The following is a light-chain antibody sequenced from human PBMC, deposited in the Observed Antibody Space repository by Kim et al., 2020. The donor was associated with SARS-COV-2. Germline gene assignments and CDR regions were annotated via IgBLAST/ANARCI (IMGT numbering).Light chain of an antibody. J-gene: IGKJ5*01. CDR2: WAS. Sequence: DIVMTQSPDSLAVSLGERATINCKSSQSVLYSSNNKNYLAWYQQKPVQPPELLVYWASTRESGVPDRFSGSGSGTDFTLTISSLQAEDVAVYYCQQYYSIPITFGQGTRLEIK. CDR3: QQYYSIPIT. V-gene: IGKV4-1*01. CDR1: QSVLYSSNNKNY.